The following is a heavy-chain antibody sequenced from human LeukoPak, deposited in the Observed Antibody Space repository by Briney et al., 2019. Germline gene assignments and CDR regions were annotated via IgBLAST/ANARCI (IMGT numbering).Heavy chain of an antibody. CDR1: GGTFSSYA. J-gene: IGHJ6*03. CDR3: ARQLLGAAAGSPGYYYYYMDV. D-gene: IGHD6-13*01. V-gene: IGHV1-69*05. Sequence: ASVKVSCKASGGTFSSYAISWVRQAPGQGLEWMGGIIPIFGTANYAQKFQGRVTITTDESTSTAYMELSSLRSEDTAVYYCARQLLGAAAGSPGYYYYYMDVWGKGTTVTVSS. CDR2: IIPIFGTA.